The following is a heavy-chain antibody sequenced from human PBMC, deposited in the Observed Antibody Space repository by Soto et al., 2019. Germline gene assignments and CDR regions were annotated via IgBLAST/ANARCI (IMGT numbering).Heavy chain of an antibody. CDR2: ISPMFGAA. CDR1: GGTFNTYA. CDR3: AREVQVHTPAFVY. D-gene: IGHD3-10*01. Sequence: QVQLVQSGAEMNKPGSSVKVSCQSSGGTFNTYAMNGVRQAPGQGPEWMGDISPMFGAANYAPKFQGRVTLTADESTGTSYMQLSSLTSEDTALYFCAREVQVHTPAFVYWGQGTLVTVSS. J-gene: IGHJ4*02. V-gene: IGHV1-69*19.